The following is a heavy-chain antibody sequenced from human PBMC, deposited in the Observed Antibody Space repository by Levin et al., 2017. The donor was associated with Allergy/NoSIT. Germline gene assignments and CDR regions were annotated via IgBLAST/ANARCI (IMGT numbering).Heavy chain of an antibody. CDR1: GYTFTSYA. V-gene: IGHV1-3*01. CDR2: INAGNGNT. D-gene: IGHD4-17*01. CDR3: ARVRENDYGDYLYYYGMDV. J-gene: IGHJ6*02. Sequence: ASVKVSCKASGYTFTSYAMHWVRQAPGQRLEWMGWINAGNGNTKYSQKFQGRVTITRDTSASTAYMELSSLRSEDTAVYYCARVRENDYGDYLYYYGMDVWGQGTTVTVSS.